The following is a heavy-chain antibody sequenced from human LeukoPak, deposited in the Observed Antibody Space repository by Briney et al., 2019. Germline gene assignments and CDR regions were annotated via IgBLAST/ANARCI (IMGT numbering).Heavy chain of an antibody. CDR2: IWYDGSNK. CDR3: ARDLRDYRNFPRPTLLFHY. CDR1: GFTFSTYG. J-gene: IGHJ4*02. V-gene: IGHV3-33*01. D-gene: IGHD4-11*01. Sequence: GGSRRLSCAASGFTFSTYGMPWVRQAPGKGLEWVAVIWYDGSNKYYADSVKGRSTISTDNSKNTLYLQVTRLRAEEPAVYYGARDLRDYRNFPRPTLLFHYWGQGTLVTVS.